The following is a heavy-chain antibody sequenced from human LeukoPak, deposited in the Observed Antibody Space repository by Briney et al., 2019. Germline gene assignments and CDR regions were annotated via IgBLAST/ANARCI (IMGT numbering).Heavy chain of an antibody. CDR2: NHYSGST. CDR3: ASQYDILTGYYKGDNWFDP. V-gene: IGHV4-59*08. J-gene: IGHJ5*02. CDR1: GGSISSYY. D-gene: IGHD3-9*01. Sequence: KPSETPSLTFTVPGGSISSYYWSWTRQPPRKGPGGNGDNHYSGSTNYNPSLKSRVTISVDTSENQFSLKLSSVTAADTAVYYCASQYDILTGYYKGDNWFDPWGQGTLVTVSS.